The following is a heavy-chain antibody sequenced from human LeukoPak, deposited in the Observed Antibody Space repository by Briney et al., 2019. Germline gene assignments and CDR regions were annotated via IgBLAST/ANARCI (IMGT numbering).Heavy chain of an antibody. CDR2: ISGSGGST. CDR3: AKGPTLNSIVVVVAATEVGYFDY. Sequence: GGSLRLSCAASGFTFSSYAMSWVRQAPGKGLEWVSAISGSGGSTYYADSVKGRFTISRDNSKNTLYLQMNSLRAEDTAVYYCAKGPTLNSIVVVVAATEVGYFDYWGQGTLVTVSS. D-gene: IGHD2-15*01. J-gene: IGHJ4*02. V-gene: IGHV3-23*01. CDR1: GFTFSSYA.